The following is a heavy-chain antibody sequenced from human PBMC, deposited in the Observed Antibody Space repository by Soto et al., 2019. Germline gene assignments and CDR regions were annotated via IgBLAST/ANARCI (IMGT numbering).Heavy chain of an antibody. J-gene: IGHJ3*02. Sequence: SLRLSCAASGFTFDDYAMHRVRQAPGKGLEWVSGISWNSGSIGYADSVKGRFTISRDNAKNSLYLQMNSLRAEDTALYYCAKQGRRDYDFWSGRGAFDIWGQGTMVTVSS. CDR3: AKQGRRDYDFWSGRGAFDI. D-gene: IGHD3-3*01. CDR2: ISWNSGSI. V-gene: IGHV3-9*01. CDR1: GFTFDDYA.